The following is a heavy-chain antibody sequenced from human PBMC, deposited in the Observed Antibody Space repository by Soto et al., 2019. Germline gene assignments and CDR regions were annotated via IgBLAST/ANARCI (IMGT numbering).Heavy chain of an antibody. CDR3: APLPGEGVGGRGTAVGAFDI. CDR1: GVTFSNYV. J-gene: IGHJ3*02. CDR2: IIHIFGPT. V-gene: IGHV1-69*12. D-gene: IGHD3-16*01. Sequence: QVQLVQSGAEVKKPGSSVKVSCKASGVTFSNYVLNWVRQAPGQGLEWMGGIIHIFGPTTYAQKFQGRVTISADYSTGTASTELTGRRSDGTCVYSCAPLPGEGVGGRGTAVGAFDIWGKGTMFPVSP.